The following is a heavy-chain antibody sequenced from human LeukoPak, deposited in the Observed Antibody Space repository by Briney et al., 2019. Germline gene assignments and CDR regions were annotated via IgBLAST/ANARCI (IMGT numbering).Heavy chain of an antibody. V-gene: IGHV4-59*07. D-gene: IGHD3-16*01. J-gene: IGHJ5*02. CDR3: ARGANWFDP. Sequence: NTVPPSRVVEGNSISHYYWTWIPQPPGKGREYIGDINSSGGTNYSPYLKSRVTFSVETYKNHFSLKLDSVTAADTAVYYCARGANWFDPWGPGNLVTVSS. CDR2: INSSGGT. CDR1: GNSISHYY.